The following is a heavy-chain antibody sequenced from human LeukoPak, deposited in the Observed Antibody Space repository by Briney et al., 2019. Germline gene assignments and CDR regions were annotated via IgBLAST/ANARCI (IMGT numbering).Heavy chain of an antibody. V-gene: IGHV4-59*01. CDR1: GGSISSYY. J-gene: IGHJ4*02. CDR3: ATNTGTVFDY. CDR2: VYYTGST. Sequence: SETLSLTCTVSGGSISSYYWSWIRQPPGKGLEWIGYVYYTGSTEYNPSLRSRVTISLEMSKRQFSLSLTSVTAADTAVYYCATNTGTVFDYWGQGALFTVSS. D-gene: IGHD7-27*01.